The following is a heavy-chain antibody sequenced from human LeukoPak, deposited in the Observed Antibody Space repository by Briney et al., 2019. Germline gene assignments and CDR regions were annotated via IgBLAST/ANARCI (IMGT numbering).Heavy chain of an antibody. CDR3: ARGKRSYFSGGDCYGGS. CDR1: GFTFSSYS. J-gene: IGHJ4*02. Sequence: GGSLTLSCAASGFTFSSYSMSWIRQAPGKGLEWVAYISSTSTNIYYAYSEKGRFTISRDTAKHSLYLQMSRLRAEDTGMYYCARGKRSYFSGGDCYGGSWGQGNLVTVSS. V-gene: IGHV3-21*01. D-gene: IGHD2-21*02. CDR2: ISSTSTNI.